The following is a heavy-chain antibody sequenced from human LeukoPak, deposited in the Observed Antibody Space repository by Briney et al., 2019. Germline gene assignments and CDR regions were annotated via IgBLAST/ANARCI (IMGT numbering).Heavy chain of an antibody. CDR3: ARGMRLVRGLMFDY. CDR2: IYSGGST. D-gene: IGHD3-10*01. CDR1: EFSVGSNY. V-gene: IGHV3-66*01. Sequence: GGSLRLSCAASEFSVGSNYMTWVRQAPGKGLEWVSLIYSGGSTYYADSVKGRFTISRDNSKNTLYLQMNSLRAEDTAVYYCARGMRLVRGLMFDYWGQGTLVTVSS. J-gene: IGHJ4*02.